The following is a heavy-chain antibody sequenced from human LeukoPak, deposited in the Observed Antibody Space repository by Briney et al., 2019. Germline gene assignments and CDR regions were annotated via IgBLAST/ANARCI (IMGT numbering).Heavy chain of an antibody. D-gene: IGHD1-26*01. V-gene: IGHV3-66*02. CDR2: IYSGGST. CDR3: ARDEVGATFDY. CDR1: GFTVSSNY. J-gene: IGHJ4*02. Sequence: GGSLRLSCAASGFTVSSNYISWVRQAPGKGLKWVSVIYSGGSTYYADSVKGRFTISRDNSKNTLYLQMNSLRAEDTAVYYCARDEVGATFDYWGQGTLATVSS.